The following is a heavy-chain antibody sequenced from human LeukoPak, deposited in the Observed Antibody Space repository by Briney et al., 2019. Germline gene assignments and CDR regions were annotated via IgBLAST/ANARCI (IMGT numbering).Heavy chain of an antibody. Sequence: ASVKVSCKASGYTFTSYGISWVRQAPGQGLEWMGWISAHNGNTNYAQKLQGRVTMTTDTSTSTAYMELRSLRSDDTAVYYCARSYIVVVPAAPLYNWFDPWGQGTLVTVSS. D-gene: IGHD2-2*01. J-gene: IGHJ5*02. V-gene: IGHV1-18*01. CDR2: ISAHNGNT. CDR1: GYTFTSYG. CDR3: ARSYIVVVPAAPLYNWFDP.